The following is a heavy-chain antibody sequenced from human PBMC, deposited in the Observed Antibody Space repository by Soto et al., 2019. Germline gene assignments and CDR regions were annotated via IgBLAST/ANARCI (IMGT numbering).Heavy chain of an antibody. CDR3: AKGRNIAVVVPAAILDY. V-gene: IGHV3-30*18. CDR2: ISYDGSNK. Sequence: GGSLRLSCAASGFTFSSYGMHWVRQAPGKGLEWVAVISYDGSNKYYADSVKGRFTISRDNSKNTLYLQMNSLRAEDTAVYYCAKGRNIAVVVPAAILDYWGQGTLVTVSS. D-gene: IGHD2-2*02. CDR1: GFTFSSYG. J-gene: IGHJ4*02.